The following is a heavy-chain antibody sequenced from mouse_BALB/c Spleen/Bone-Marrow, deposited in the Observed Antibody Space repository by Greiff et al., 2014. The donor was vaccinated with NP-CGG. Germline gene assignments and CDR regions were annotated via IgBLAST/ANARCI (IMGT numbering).Heavy chain of an antibody. V-gene: IGHV2-9*02. D-gene: IGHD2-1*01. J-gene: IGHJ4*01. CDR2: IWAGGST. Sequence: VKLQESGPGLVAPSQSLSITCTVSGFSLTSYGVHWVRQPPGKGLEWLGVIWAGGSTNYNSALMSRLSISKDKSKSQVFLKMNSLQTDDTAMYYCARGYGNLAMDYWGQGTSVTVSS. CDR3: ARGYGNLAMDY. CDR1: GFSLTSYG.